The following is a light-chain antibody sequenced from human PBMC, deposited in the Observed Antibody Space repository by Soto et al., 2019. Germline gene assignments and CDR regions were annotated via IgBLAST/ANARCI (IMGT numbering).Light chain of an antibody. V-gene: IGLV2-8*01. CDR3: SSYAGSNILV. CDR2: EVS. J-gene: IGLJ2*01. Sequence: QSALTQPPSASGSPGQSVTISCTGTSSDVGGYNYVSWYQQHPGKAPKLMIYEVSKRPSGVPDRFSGSKSDNTASLTVSGLQAEDEDDYYCSSYAGSNILVFGGGTKLTVL. CDR1: SSDVGGYNY.